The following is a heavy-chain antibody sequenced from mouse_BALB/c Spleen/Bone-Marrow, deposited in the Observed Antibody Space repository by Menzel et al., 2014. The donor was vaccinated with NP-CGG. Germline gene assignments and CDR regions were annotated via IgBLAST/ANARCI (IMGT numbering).Heavy chain of an antibody. Sequence: EVMLVESGGGLVKSGGSLKLSCAASGFSFSNYGMSWVRQTPEKRLEWVATISGDGRYTFYSDSVKGRFTISRDNAKNNLYLQLSSLRSEDTALYYCARHAYYDQTEVSFVYWGQGTLVTGSA. V-gene: IGHV5-9-2*01. CDR1: GFSFSNYG. CDR2: ISGDGRYT. J-gene: IGHJ3*01. D-gene: IGHD2-4*01. CDR3: ARHAYYDQTEVSFVY.